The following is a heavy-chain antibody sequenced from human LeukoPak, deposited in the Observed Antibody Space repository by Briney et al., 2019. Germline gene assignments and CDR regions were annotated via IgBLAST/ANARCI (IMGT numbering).Heavy chain of an antibody. Sequence: PGRSLRLSCAASGFTFDDYAMHWVRQAPGKGLEWVSGISWNSGSIGYADSVKGRFTISRDNAKNSLYLQMNSLRAEDTALYYCAKGGSSGWYVSSYYMDVWGKGTTVTISS. CDR3: AKGGSSGWYVSSYYMDV. D-gene: IGHD6-19*01. CDR1: GFTFDDYA. CDR2: ISWNSGSI. J-gene: IGHJ6*03. V-gene: IGHV3-9*01.